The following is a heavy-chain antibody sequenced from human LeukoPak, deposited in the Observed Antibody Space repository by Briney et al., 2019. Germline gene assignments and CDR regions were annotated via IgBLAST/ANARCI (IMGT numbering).Heavy chain of an antibody. V-gene: IGHV4-39*01. J-gene: IGHJ4*02. Sequence: SETLSLTCTVSGGSISSSSYHWGWIRQPPGKGLEWIGSIYYSGSTYYNPSLKSRVTISVDTSKNQFSLKLSSVTAADTAVYYCASQDGGNSEVWGQGTLVTVSS. CDR2: IYYSGST. CDR3: ASQDGGNSEV. CDR1: GGSISSSSYH. D-gene: IGHD4-23*01.